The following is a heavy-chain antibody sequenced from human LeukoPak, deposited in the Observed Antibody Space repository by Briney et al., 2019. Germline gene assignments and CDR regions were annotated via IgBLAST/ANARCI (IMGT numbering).Heavy chain of an antibody. D-gene: IGHD3-22*01. J-gene: IGHJ4*02. CDR1: GFSLSTSGVG. Sequence: SGPTLVNPTQTLTLTCTFSGFSLSTSGVGVGWIRQPPGKALEWLALIYWDDDKRYSPSLKSRLTITKDTSKNQVVLTMINMDPVDTATYYCAHWYYYDSSGYYYGYWGQGTLVTVSS. CDR3: AHWYYYDSSGYYYGY. V-gene: IGHV2-5*02. CDR2: IYWDDDK.